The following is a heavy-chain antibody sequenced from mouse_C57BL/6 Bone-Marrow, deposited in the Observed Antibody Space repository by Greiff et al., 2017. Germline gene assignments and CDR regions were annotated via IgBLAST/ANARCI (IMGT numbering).Heavy chain of an antibody. V-gene: IGHV5-9-1*02. Sequence: EVMLVESGEGLVKPGGSLKLSCAASGFTFSSYAMSWVRQTPEKRLEWVAYISSGGDYIYYADTVKGRFTISRDKARNTLYLQMSSLKSEDTAMYYCTRFYDYDRGFDYWGQGTTLTVSS. D-gene: IGHD2-4*01. CDR1: GFTFSSYA. CDR2: ISSGGDYI. CDR3: TRFYDYDRGFDY. J-gene: IGHJ2*01.